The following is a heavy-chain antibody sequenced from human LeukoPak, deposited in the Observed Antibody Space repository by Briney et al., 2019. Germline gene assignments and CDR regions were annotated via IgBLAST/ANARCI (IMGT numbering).Heavy chain of an antibody. CDR1: SGSISSSNW. V-gene: IGHV4-4*02. Sequence: PSGTLSLTCAVSSGSISSSNWWSWVRQPPGKGLEWIAEIYHSGNTNYNPSLKSRVTISVDKSKNQFSLKLSSVSAADTAVYYCARVYSTPIVVVPAARYNWFDPWGQETLVTVAS. CDR3: ARVYSTPIVVVPAARYNWFDP. CDR2: IYHSGNT. D-gene: IGHD2-2*01. J-gene: IGHJ5*02.